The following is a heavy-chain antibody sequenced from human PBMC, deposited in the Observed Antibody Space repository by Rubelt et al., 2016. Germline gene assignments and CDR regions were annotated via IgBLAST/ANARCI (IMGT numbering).Heavy chain of an antibody. CDR1: GGTFSSYA. J-gene: IGHJ5*02. CDR3: AREQQLVGGWFDP. D-gene: IGHD6-13*01. V-gene: IGHV1-69*01. CDR2: IIPIFGTA. Sequence: QVQLVQSGAEVKKPGSSVKVSCKASGGTFSSYAISWVRQAPGQGLEWMGGIIPIFGTANYGRKCQGRGTITADESTSTAYMGLSSLRSEDTAVYYCAREQQLVGGWFDPWGQGTLVTVSS.